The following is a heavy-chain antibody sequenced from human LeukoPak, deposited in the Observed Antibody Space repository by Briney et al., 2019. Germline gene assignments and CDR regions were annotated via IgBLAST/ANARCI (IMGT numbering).Heavy chain of an antibody. CDR3: ARELVAASIPHKHGAFNI. Sequence: ASVKVSCKASGYTFTSYGITWLRQAPGQGLEWMGWISVYNGNTKYAQKLQGRVTMTTDTSTSTAYMELRSLRSDDTAVYYCARELVAASIPHKHGAFNIWGQGTMVTVSS. J-gene: IGHJ3*02. CDR2: ISVYNGNT. CDR1: GYTFTSYG. D-gene: IGHD2-2*01. V-gene: IGHV1-18*01.